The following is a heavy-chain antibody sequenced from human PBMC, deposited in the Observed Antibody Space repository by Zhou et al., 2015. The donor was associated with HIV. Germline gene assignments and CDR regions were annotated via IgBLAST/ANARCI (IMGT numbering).Heavy chain of an antibody. CDR3: ARVGRDIVVVPAASDAFDI. Sequence: QVQLVQSGAEVKKPGSSVKVSCKASGGTFSSYAISWVRQAPGQGLEWMGGIIPIFGTANYAQKFQGRVTITADESTSTAYMELSSLRSEDTAVYYCARVGRDIVVVPAASDAFDIWGQGTMVTVSS. J-gene: IGHJ3*02. D-gene: IGHD2-2*01. V-gene: IGHV1-69*01. CDR2: IIPIFGTA. CDR1: GGTFSSYA.